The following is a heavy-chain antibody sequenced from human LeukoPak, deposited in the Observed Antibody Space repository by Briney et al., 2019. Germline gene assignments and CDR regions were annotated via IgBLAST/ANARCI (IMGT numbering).Heavy chain of an antibody. J-gene: IGHJ2*01. CDR1: GGSISSYY. D-gene: IGHD7-27*01. V-gene: IGHV4-59*12. Sequence: PSETLSLTCTVSGGSISSYYWSWIRQPPGKGLEWIGYIYYSGSTNYNPSLKSRVTISVDTSKNQFSLKLSSVTAADTAVYYCASRHHWGFKAPRYFDLWGRGTLVTVSS. CDR3: ASRHHWGFKAPRYFDL. CDR2: IYYSGST.